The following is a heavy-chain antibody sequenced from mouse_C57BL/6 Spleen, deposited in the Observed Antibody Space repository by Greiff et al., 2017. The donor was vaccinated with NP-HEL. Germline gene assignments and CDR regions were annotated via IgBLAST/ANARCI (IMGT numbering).Heavy chain of an antibody. J-gene: IGHJ3*01. CDR2: ISRGSSTI. CDR3: ARHDYGAWFAY. CDR1: GFTFSDYG. Sequence: EVQLVESGGGLVKPGGSLKLSCAASGFTFSDYGMHWVRQAPEKGLEWVAYISRGSSTIYYADTVKGRFTISRDNAKNTLFLQMTSLRSEDTAMYYCARHDYGAWFAYWGQGTLVTVSA. D-gene: IGHD2-4*01. V-gene: IGHV5-17*01.